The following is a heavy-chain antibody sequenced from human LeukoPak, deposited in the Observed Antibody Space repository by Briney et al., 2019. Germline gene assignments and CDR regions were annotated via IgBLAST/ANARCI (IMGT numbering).Heavy chain of an antibody. D-gene: IGHD1-26*01. CDR3: TRETMGASTIEY. CDR2: IFATGGT. Sequence: PSETLSLTCTVSGGSISSYYWSWIRQPAGKGLEWIGRIFATGGTNHNPSLRSRVTMSVDTSKNQLSLRLTSMTAADTAVYYCTRETMGASTIEYWGQGILVTVSS. V-gene: IGHV4-4*07. CDR1: GGSISSYY. J-gene: IGHJ4*02.